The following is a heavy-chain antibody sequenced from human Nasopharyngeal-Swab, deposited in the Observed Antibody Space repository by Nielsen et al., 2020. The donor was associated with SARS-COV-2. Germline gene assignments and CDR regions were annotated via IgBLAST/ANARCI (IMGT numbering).Heavy chain of an antibody. Sequence: WVRQAPGQGLEWMGWINTNTGNPTYAQGFTGRFVFSLDTSVSTAYLQISSLKAEDTAVYYCARQPPTGSGRGGVDVWGQGTTVTVSS. CDR3: ARQPPTGSGRGGVDV. J-gene: IGHJ6*02. CDR2: INTNTGNP. V-gene: IGHV7-4-1*02. D-gene: IGHD3-10*01.